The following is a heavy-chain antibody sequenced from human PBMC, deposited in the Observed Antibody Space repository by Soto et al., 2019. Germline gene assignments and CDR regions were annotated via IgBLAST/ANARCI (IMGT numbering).Heavy chain of an antibody. Sequence: QVQLVESGGGVVQPGRSLRLSCAASGFTFSSYGMHWVRQAPGKGLEWVAVIWYDGSNKYYADSVKGRFTISRDNSKNTLYRQMNSVRAEDTAVYYCARDLGVTIFGVVTPYYGMDVWGQGTTVTVSS. J-gene: IGHJ6*02. CDR3: ARDLGVTIFGVVTPYYGMDV. V-gene: IGHV3-33*01. CDR2: IWYDGSNK. D-gene: IGHD3-3*01. CDR1: GFTFSSYG.